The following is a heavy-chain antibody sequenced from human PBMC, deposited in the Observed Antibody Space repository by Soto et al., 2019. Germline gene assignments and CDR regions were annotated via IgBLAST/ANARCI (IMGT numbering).Heavy chain of an antibody. CDR3: ARESVGATATLDYYFFYMDV. CDR2: INPNSGVT. CDR1: GDSFNDYY. J-gene: IGHJ6*03. D-gene: IGHD1-26*01. Sequence: QVQLVQSGAEVRKPGASVTVSCRSSGDSFNDYYIHWVRQAPGQGLEWMGCINPNSGVTKYAQKFQGWVSMTRDTSIRTVYMQLSRLRSDDTAVYYCARESVGATATLDYYFFYMDVWGTGTTVTVSS. V-gene: IGHV1-2*04.